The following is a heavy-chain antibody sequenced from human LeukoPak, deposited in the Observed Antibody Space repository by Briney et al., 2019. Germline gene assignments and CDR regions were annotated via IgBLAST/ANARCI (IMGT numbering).Heavy chain of an antibody. CDR3: ASPVFGGEENNSQH. D-gene: IGHD3-16*01. V-gene: IGHV3-23*01. Sequence: GGSLRLSCAASGFTFSSYAMSWVRQAPGKGLEWVSAISGSGGSTYYADSVKGRFTISRDNSKNTLYLQMNSLRAEDTAVYYWASPVFGGEENNSQHGGRGTLVTVSS. J-gene: IGHJ1*01. CDR1: GFTFSSYA. CDR2: ISGSGGST.